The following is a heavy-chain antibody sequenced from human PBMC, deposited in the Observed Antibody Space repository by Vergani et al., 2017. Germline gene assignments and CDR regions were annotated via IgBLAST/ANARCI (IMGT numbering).Heavy chain of an antibody. V-gene: IGHV3-9*01. D-gene: IGHD3-16*01. CDR3: ARGMGDCMDV. J-gene: IGHJ6*03. Sequence: EVDLVESGGGMAQPGGSLRLSCEASGITFWKFGMHWVRQGPGKGLEWVSGSSWNVGHIGYADSVKGRFTISRDDAKNSLTLQMSSLRPEDTAVYYCARGMGDCMDVWGKGATVTVSS. CDR2: SSWNVGHI. CDR1: GITFWKFG.